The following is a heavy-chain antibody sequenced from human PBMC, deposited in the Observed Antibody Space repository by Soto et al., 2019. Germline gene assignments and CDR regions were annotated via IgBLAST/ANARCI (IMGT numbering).Heavy chain of an antibody. Sequence: GGSLSLSSADSGFTFSSYAMSWVRQAPGKGLEWVSAISGSGGSTYYADSVKGRFTISRDNSKNTLYLQMNSLRAEDTAVYYCAKDTASLEYYYYYGMDVWGQLTTVT. J-gene: IGHJ6*02. CDR1: GFTFSSYA. CDR2: ISGSGGST. D-gene: IGHD3-3*01. CDR3: AKDTASLEYYYYYGMDV. V-gene: IGHV3-23*01.